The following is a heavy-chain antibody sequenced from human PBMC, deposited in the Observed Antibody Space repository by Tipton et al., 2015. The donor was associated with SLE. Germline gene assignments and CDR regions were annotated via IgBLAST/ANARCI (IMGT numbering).Heavy chain of an antibody. Sequence: SLRLSCAASGFTFSSYAMSWVRQAPGKGLEWVSAISGSGGSTYYADSVKGRFTISSDNSKNTLYLQMNSLRAEDTAVYYCAKEGRYSGSYYPYYYMDVWGKGTTVTVSS. V-gene: IGHV3-23*01. CDR1: GFTFSSYA. CDR2: ISGSGGST. CDR3: AKEGRYSGSYYPYYYMDV. D-gene: IGHD1-26*01. J-gene: IGHJ6*03.